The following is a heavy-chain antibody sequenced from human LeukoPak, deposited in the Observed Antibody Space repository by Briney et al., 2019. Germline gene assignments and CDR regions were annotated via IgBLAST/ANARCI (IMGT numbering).Heavy chain of an antibody. V-gene: IGHV4-59*08. CDR3: ARHETPAKFDP. CDR1: GGSISSYY. J-gene: IGHJ5*02. CDR2: IYYSGST. Sequence: SETLSLTCTVSGGSISSYYWSWIRQPPGKGLEWIGYIYYSGSTNYNPSLKSRVTISVDTSKNQFSLKLSSVTAADTAVYYCARHETPAKFDPWGQGTLVTVSS.